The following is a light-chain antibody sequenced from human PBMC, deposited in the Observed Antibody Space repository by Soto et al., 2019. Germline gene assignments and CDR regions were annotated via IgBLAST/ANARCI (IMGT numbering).Light chain of an antibody. CDR1: SSDVGSYNL. CDR2: EGS. J-gene: IGLJ2*01. V-gene: IGLV2-23*03. Sequence: QSALTQPASVSGSPGQSITISCTGTSSDVGSYNLVSWYQQHPGKAPKLMIYEGSTRPSGVSNRFSGSKSGNTASLTISGLQAEDEADYYCCSYAGSSTFSVFGGGTKLTVL. CDR3: CSYAGSSTFSV.